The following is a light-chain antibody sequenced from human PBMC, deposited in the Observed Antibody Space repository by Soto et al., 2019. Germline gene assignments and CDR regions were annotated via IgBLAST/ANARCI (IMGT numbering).Light chain of an antibody. CDR3: QQRGNWPLT. J-gene: IGKJ4*01. CDR2: GAS. V-gene: IGKV3D-20*02. CDR1: QSVSSSY. Sequence: EIVLTQSPGTLSLSPGERATLSCRASQSVSSSYLAWYQQKPGQAPRLLIYGASSRATGIPDRFSGSGSGTDFTLTISSLEPEDFAVYYCQQRGNWPLTFGGGTRWIS.